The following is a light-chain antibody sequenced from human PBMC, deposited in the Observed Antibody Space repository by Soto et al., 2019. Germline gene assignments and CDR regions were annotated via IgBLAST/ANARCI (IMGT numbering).Light chain of an antibody. CDR1: SSDVGGYNS. CDR2: EVS. V-gene: IGLV2-14*01. Sequence: QSALTQPASVSGSPGQSITISCTGTSSDVGGYNSVSWYQQHPGKAPKLMIYEVSNRPSGVSNRFSGSKSGNTASLTISGLQAEDEADYYCSSYTSSSTLEFGGGTKVTVL. CDR3: SSYTSSSTLE. J-gene: IGLJ2*01.